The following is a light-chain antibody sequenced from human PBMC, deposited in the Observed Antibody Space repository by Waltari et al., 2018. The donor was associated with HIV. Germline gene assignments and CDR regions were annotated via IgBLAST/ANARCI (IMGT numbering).Light chain of an antibody. CDR3: AVWDANVSGWE. J-gene: IGLJ2*01. CDR1: SSNIGNDV. V-gene: IGLV1-47*01. CDR2: AND. Sequence: QSVLSQPPSASGTPGQRVTISCSGSSSNIGNDVVYWYQQLPGATPKRLIYANDERPSWVPDRFSGSKSGTSASLAISGLRSEDEGDYYCAVWDANVSGWEFGGGTKLTVL.